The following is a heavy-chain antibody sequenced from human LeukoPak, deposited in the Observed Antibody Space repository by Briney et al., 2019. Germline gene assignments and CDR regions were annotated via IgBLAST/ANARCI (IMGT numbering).Heavy chain of an antibody. D-gene: IGHD2-2*01. V-gene: IGHV1-2*02. CDR3: ARGAIVVGPAASGPFDY. CDR1: EYTFTNSE. CDR2: INPNSGGT. Sequence: ASVKVSCNASEYTFTNSEINWARQATGQGLEWMGWINPNSGGTNYAQKFQGRVTMTRDTSISTAYMELSRLRSDDTAVYYCARGAIVVGPAASGPFDYWGQGTLVTVSS. J-gene: IGHJ4*02.